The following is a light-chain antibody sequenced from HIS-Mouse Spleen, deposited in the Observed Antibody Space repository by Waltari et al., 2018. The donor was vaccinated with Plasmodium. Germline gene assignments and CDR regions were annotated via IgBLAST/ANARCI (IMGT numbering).Light chain of an antibody. CDR2: EDS. CDR3: YSTDSSGNHRV. CDR1: ALPKKY. Sequence: SYDLTQPPWVSVSPGQTARITCTVDALPKKYAYWYQQKSGQAPVLVIYEDSKRPSGIPERFSGSSSGTMATLTISGAQVEDEADYYCYSTDSSGNHRVFGGGTKLTVL. V-gene: IGLV3-10*01. J-gene: IGLJ3*02.